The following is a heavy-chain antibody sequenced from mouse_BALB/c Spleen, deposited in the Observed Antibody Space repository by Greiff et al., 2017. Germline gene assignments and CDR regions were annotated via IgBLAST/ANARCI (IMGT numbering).Heavy chain of an antibody. CDR3: TPYGYGAWFAY. CDR2: IRLKSNNYAT. D-gene: IGHD2-2*01. CDR1: GFTFSNYW. V-gene: IGHV6-6*02. Sequence: EVKLMESGGGLVQPGGSMKLSCVASGFTFSNYWMNWVRQSPEKGLEWVAEIRLKSNNYATHYAESVKGRFTISRDDSKSSVYLQMNNLRAEDTGIYYCTPYGYGAWFAYWGQGTLVTVSA. J-gene: IGHJ3*01.